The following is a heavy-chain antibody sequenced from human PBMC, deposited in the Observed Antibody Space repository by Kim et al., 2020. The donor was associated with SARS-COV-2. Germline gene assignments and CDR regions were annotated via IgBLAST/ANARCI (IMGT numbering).Heavy chain of an antibody. CDR1: GFTFSRSW. Sequence: GGSLRLSCAASGFTFSRSWMHWVRQAPGKGLEWVSRINSDGSSTSYADSVKGRFTISRDNAKNTLYLQMTSLRAADTAVYYCARVGHLGADYWGAQLYYFSYSGQGTLVTVSS. J-gene: IGHJ4*02. CDR2: INSDGSST. D-gene: IGHD7-27*01. CDR3: ARVGHLGADYWGAQLYYFSY. V-gene: IGHV3-74*01.